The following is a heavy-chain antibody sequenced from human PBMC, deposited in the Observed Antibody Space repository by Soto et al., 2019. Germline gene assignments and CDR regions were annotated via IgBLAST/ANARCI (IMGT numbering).Heavy chain of an antibody. J-gene: IGHJ6*02. CDR3: ARSQGGSSSLDIYYYYSYGMDV. CDR2: IIPIFGTA. V-gene: IGHV1-69*01. CDR1: GGTFSSYA. Sequence: QVQLVQSGAEVKKPGSSVKVSCKAPGGTFSSYAISWVRQAPGQGLEWRGGIIPIFGTAKYAQKFQGRVTITADEPPRTGYMELSSLRSEDTAVYYCARSQGGSSSLDIYYYYSYGMDVWGQGTRVTVSS. D-gene: IGHD2-15*01.